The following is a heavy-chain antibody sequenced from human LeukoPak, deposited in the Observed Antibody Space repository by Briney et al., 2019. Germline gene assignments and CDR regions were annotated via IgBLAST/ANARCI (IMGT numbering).Heavy chain of an antibody. CDR1: GFTFSAYW. Sequence: GGSLRLSCAASGFTFSAYWMSWVRQAPGKGLEWVANIKRDGGEKSYVDSVKGRFTISRDNAKNSLYLQMNSLRAEDTAVYYCARKDYGSGSYTVDYWGQGTLVTVSS. D-gene: IGHD3-10*01. J-gene: IGHJ4*02. V-gene: IGHV3-7*03. CDR2: IKRDGGEK. CDR3: ARKDYGSGSYTVDY.